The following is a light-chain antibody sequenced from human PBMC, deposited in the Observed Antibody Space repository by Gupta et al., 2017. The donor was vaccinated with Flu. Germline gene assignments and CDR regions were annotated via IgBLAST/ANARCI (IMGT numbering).Light chain of an antibody. Sequence: TSSTSGSSTNVGGNYVFCFQQPARAAPKLLMYRNNRRSSVPPDRFSATKYTTSASLTSSGHPAEDEADYYCATGDGSQKGWVFGGGTKLTVL. CDR2: RNN. CDR1: STNVGGNY. CDR3: ATGDGSQKGWV. J-gene: IGLJ3*02. V-gene: IGLV1-47*01.